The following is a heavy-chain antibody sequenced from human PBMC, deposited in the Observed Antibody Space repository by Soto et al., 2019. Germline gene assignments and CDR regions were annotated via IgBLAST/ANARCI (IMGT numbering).Heavy chain of an antibody. J-gene: IGHJ6*02. CDR1: GGTFSSYA. CDR2: IIPIFGTA. CDR3: ARWVFSRSMAAVGPNYYYYGMDV. Sequence: ASVKVSCKASGGTFSSYAISWVRQAPGQGLEWMGGIIPIFGTANYAQKFQGRVTITADKSTSTAYMELSSLRSEDTAVYYCARWVFSRSMAAVGPNYYYYGMDVWGQGTTVTVSS. D-gene: IGHD3-3*01. V-gene: IGHV1-69*06.